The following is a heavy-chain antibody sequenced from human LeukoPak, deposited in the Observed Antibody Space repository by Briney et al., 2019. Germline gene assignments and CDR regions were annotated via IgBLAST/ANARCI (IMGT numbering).Heavy chain of an antibody. CDR3: ATESSGWYYYGMDV. Sequence: ASVKVSCKASGYTFTSYGISWVRQAPGQGLEWMGWISAYNGNTNYAQKLQGRVTVTTDTSTSTAYMELRSLRSDDTAVYYCATESSGWYYYGMDVWGQGTTVTVSS. CDR1: GYTFTSYG. D-gene: IGHD6-19*01. V-gene: IGHV1-18*01. CDR2: ISAYNGNT. J-gene: IGHJ6*02.